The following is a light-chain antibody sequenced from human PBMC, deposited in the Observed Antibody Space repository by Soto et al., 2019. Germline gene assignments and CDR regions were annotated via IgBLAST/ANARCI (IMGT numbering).Light chain of an antibody. CDR1: QSVTNS. J-gene: IGKJ1*01. Sequence: VFPHSPSTLSLSPGERATLSCRASQSVTNSLAWYQQQPGQAPRLLIYHASNRATGVPARFSGSGSGTDFTLTIRSLEPADFAVYYCQQRRTFGQGTKVDIK. V-gene: IGKV3-11*01. CDR2: HAS. CDR3: QQRRT.